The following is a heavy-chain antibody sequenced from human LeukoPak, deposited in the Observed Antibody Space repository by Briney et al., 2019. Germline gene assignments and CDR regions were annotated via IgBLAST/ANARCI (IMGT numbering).Heavy chain of an antibody. CDR1: GFTFSDYY. CDR2: ISSSGSTI. CDR3: ARARASGRSGFDY. V-gene: IGHV3-11*04. D-gene: IGHD2-15*01. J-gene: IGHJ4*02. Sequence: GRSLRLSCAASGFTFSDYYMSWIRQAPGKGLEWVSYISSSGSTIYYADSVKGRFTISRDNAKNSLDLQMNSLRDEDTAVYYCARARASGRSGFDYWGQGTLVTVSS.